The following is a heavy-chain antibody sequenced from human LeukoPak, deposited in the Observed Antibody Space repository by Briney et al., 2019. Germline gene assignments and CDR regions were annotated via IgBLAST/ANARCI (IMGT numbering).Heavy chain of an antibody. V-gene: IGHV4-30-4*01. CDR3: ARRKWFAEGEDY. J-gene: IGHJ4*02. D-gene: IGHD3-10*01. CDR2: IYYSGST. Sequence: SQTLSLTCTVSGGSISSGDYYWSWIRQPPGKGLEWIGYIYYSGSTYYNPSLKSRATISVDTSKNQFSLKVSSVTAADTAVYYCARRKWFAEGEDYWGRGTLVTVSS. CDR1: GGSISSGDYY.